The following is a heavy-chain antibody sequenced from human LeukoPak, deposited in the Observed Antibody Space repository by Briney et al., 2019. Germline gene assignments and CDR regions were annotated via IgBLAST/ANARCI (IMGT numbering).Heavy chain of an antibody. V-gene: IGHV3-7*04. CDR1: GFTFSSYW. J-gene: IGHJ6*02. Sequence: GGSLRLSCAASGFTFSSYWMSWVRQAPGKGLEWVANIKQDGSEKYYVDAVKGQFTISRDNAKNSLYLQMNSLRAEDTAVYYCARGDYYDFWSGYFSRQLDYYYYGMDVWGQGTTVTVSS. CDR3: ARGDYYDFWSGYFSRQLDYYYYGMDV. D-gene: IGHD3-3*01. CDR2: IKQDGSEK.